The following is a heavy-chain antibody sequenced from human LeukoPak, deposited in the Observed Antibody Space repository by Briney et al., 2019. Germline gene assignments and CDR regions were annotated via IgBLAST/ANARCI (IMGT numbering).Heavy chain of an antibody. D-gene: IGHD3-10*01. CDR1: GFTFSSYG. V-gene: IGHV3-30*03. CDR3: ARYYGSGRGYYGLDV. CDR2: ISYDGSNK. Sequence: PGKSLRLSCAASGFTFSSYGMHWVRQAPGKGLEWVAVISYDGSNKCYADSVKGRFTISRDNSKNTLYLQMNSLRAEDTAVYYCARYYGSGRGYYGLDVWGQGTTVTVFS. J-gene: IGHJ6*02.